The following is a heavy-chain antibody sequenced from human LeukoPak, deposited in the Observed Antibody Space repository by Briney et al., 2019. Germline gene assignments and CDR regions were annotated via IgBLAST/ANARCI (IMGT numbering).Heavy chain of an antibody. D-gene: IGHD3-16*01. CDR2: IWYDGSNK. Sequence: GGSLRLSCAASGFTFSSYGMHWVRQAPGKGLEWVAVIWYDGSNKYYADSVKGRFTISRDNSKNTLYLQMNSLRAEDTAVYYCARCPECYGGGFFDYWGQGTLVTVSS. CDR1: GFTFSSYG. V-gene: IGHV3-33*01. CDR3: ARCPECYGGGFFDY. J-gene: IGHJ4*02.